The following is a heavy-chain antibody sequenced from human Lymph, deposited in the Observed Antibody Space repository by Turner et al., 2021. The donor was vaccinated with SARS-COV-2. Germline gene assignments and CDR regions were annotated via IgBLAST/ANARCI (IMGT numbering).Heavy chain of an antibody. Sequence: EVQLVESGGGMVKHGGSLRLSCAASGSTFSTYSMNWVRQAPGKGLEWISSISSSSSYIYYADSVKGRFTISRDDAKNSLYLQMNSLRAEDTAVYYCARDIPTTADYFDYWGQGTLVTVSS. CDR1: GSTFSTYS. V-gene: IGHV3-21*01. CDR3: ARDIPTTADYFDY. J-gene: IGHJ4*02. CDR2: ISSSSSYI. D-gene: IGHD4-17*01.